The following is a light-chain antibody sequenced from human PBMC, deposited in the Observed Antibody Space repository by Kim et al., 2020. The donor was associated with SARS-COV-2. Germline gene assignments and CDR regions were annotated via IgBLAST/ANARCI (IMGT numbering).Light chain of an antibody. Sequence: EILMTQFPATLSVSPGERGTLSCRASLSVGTNVAWYQQRPGQAPRLLIYNASTRATGIPARFSGSGSGTEFTLTISGLQSEDFAVYYCQQYDKWPPGKFGQGTKVDIK. V-gene: IGKV3-15*01. CDR3: QQYDKWPPGK. CDR2: NAS. CDR1: LSVGTN. J-gene: IGKJ1*01.